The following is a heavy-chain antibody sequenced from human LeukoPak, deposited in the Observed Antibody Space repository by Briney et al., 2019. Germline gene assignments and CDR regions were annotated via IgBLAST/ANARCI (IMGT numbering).Heavy chain of an antibody. V-gene: IGHV3-30-3*01. D-gene: IGHD6-6*01. Sequence: PGGSLRLSCAASGFTFSSYAMHWVRQAPGKGLGWVAVISYDGSNKYYADSVKGRFTISRDNSKNTLYLQMNSLRAEDTAVYYCARAKTSIAARPPDYRGQGTLVTVSS. CDR3: ARAKTSIAARPPDY. CDR2: ISYDGSNK. J-gene: IGHJ4*02. CDR1: GFTFSSYA.